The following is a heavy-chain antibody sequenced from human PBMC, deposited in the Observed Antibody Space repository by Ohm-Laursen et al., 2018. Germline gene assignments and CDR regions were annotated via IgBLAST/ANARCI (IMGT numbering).Heavy chain of an antibody. V-gene: IGHV1-24*01. CDR1: GYTLTELS. Sequence: SSVKVSCKVSGYTLTELSMHWVRQAPGKGLEWMGGFDPEDGETIYAQKFQGRVTMTGDTSTSTVYMELSSLRSEDTAVYYCARGSYGVLDYWGQGTLVTVSS. CDR2: FDPEDGET. CDR3: ARGSYGVLDY. J-gene: IGHJ4*02. D-gene: IGHD5-18*01.